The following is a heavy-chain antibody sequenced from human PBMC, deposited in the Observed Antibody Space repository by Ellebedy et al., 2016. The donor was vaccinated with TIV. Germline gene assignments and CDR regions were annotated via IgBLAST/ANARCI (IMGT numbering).Heavy chain of an antibody. Sequence: GGSLRLXXAASGFPFSSYAMSWVRQPPGKGLEWVSSISDSGGNTYYADSVRGWFTFSRDNSKNTLYLQMNSLRAEDTAVYYCAKGWLGAGAGTDFDYWGRGTLVTVSS. V-gene: IGHV3-23*01. CDR1: GFPFSSYA. CDR2: ISDSGGNT. CDR3: AKGWLGAGAGTDFDY. J-gene: IGHJ4*02. D-gene: IGHD6-13*01.